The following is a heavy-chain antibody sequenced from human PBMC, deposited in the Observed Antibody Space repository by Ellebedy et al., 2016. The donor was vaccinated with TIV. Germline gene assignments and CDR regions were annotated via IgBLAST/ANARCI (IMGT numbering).Heavy chain of an antibody. Sequence: GESLKISXAASGFTFSSYSMNWVRQAPGKGLEWVSSISSSSSYIYYADSVKGRFTISRDNAKNSLYLQMNSLRAEDTAVYYCARASGRGYADWGQGTLVTVSS. D-gene: IGHD2-2*01. CDR3: ARASGRGYAD. J-gene: IGHJ4*02. CDR1: GFTFSSYS. CDR2: ISSSSSYI. V-gene: IGHV3-21*01.